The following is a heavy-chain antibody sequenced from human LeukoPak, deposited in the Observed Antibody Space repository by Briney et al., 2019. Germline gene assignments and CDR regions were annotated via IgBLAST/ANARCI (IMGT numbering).Heavy chain of an antibody. CDR1: GFTFTTYI. CDR3: ARVTEAPYYSDY. Sequence: GGSLRLSCAASGFTFTTYIMNWVRQAPGKGLEWVSSISSSSTYIYYADSVKGRFTISRDNAKNSLYLQMNSLRAEDTAVYYCARVTEAPYYSDYWGQGTLVTVSS. J-gene: IGHJ4*02. V-gene: IGHV3-21*01. CDR2: ISSSSTYI.